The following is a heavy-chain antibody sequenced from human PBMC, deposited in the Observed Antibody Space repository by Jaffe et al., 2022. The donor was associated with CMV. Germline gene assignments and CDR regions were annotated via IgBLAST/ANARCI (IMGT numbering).Heavy chain of an antibody. J-gene: IGHJ4*02. D-gene: IGHD2-15*01. CDR1: GFTFSSYA. Sequence: EVQLLESGGGLVQPGGSLRLSCAASGFTFSSYAMNWVRQAPGKGLEWVSLISGGGDSTFYADSVKGRFTISRDNSKNTLFLQMHSLRVEDTAIFYCSRGSCSGGNCHGFDYWGQGTLVTVSS. CDR2: ISGGGDST. CDR3: SRGSCSGGNCHGFDY. V-gene: IGHV3-23*01.